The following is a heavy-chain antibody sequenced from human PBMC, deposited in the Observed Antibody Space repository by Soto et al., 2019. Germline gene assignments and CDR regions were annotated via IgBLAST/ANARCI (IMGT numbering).Heavy chain of an antibody. V-gene: IGHV3-74*01. CDR3: VKDRSDSSYGMDV. CDR1: GFTFIRYW. CDR2: INSDGSYR. J-gene: IGHJ6*02. D-gene: IGHD4-4*01. Sequence: GGSLRLSCAASGFTFIRYWMHWVRRAPGKGLVWVSRINSDGSYRTHADSVKGRLAISRDNAKNTLYLQMSSLTADDTAVYYCVKDRSDSSYGMDVWGPGTTVTVSS.